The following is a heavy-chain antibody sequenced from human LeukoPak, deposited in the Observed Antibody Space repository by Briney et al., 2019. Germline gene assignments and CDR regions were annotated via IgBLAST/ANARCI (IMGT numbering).Heavy chain of an antibody. CDR3: ARRQGTTLSFDY. CDR2: INAYNGNT. Sequence: ASRKVSSKASGYTVNTSGVSWVAQAPGQGLEWMGWINAYNGNTNYAQKLQGRATMTTETSTSTAYMELRSLRSDDTAVYYCARRQGTTLSFDYWGQGTLVTVSS. J-gene: IGHJ4*02. V-gene: IGHV1-18*01. D-gene: IGHD1-1*01. CDR1: GYTVNTSG.